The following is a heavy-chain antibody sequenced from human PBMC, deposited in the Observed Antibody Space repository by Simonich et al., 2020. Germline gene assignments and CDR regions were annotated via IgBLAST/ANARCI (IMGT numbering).Heavy chain of an antibody. CDR3: ARDQGGRAAAATDY. Sequence: QVQLVQSGAEVKKPGASVKVSCKASGYTFTSYGISWVRQAPGQGLEWMGWISAYNGNTNYEQNRQGRVTMTTDTSTSTAYMGRRGLRSDDTAVYYCARDQGGRAAAATDYWGQGTLVTVSS. CDR2: ISAYNGNT. CDR1: GYTFTSYG. J-gene: IGHJ4*02. D-gene: IGHD6-13*01. V-gene: IGHV1-18*01.